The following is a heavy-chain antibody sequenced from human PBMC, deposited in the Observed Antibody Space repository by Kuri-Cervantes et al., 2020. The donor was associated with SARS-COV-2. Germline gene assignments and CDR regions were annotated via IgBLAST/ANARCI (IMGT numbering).Heavy chain of an antibody. J-gene: IGHJ4*02. Sequence: GGSLRLSCAASGFTFDDYAMHWVRQAPGKGLEWVSGISWNSGSIGYADSVKGRFTISRDNAKNSLYLQMNSLRAEDMALYYCARELVFFDYWGQGTLVTVSS. CDR2: ISWNSGSI. V-gene: IGHV3-9*03. D-gene: IGHD2-8*02. CDR3: ARELVFFDY. CDR1: GFTFDDYA.